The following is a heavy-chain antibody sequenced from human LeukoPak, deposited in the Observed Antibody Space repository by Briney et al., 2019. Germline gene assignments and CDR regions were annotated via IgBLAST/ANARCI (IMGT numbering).Heavy chain of an antibody. CDR1: GYTFTSYD. CDR3: ARAGSCSNYVVYYYYYMDV. V-gene: IGHV1-8*03. J-gene: IGHJ6*03. Sequence: ASVKVSCKASGYTFTSYDINWVRQAPRQGLEWMGWMNPNRGNTGYEQKFQGRVTITRNTSINTAYMELGSLRSEDNAVSYRARAGSCSNYVVYYYYYMDVWGKGITVTVS. CDR2: MNPNRGNT. D-gene: IGHD4-11*01.